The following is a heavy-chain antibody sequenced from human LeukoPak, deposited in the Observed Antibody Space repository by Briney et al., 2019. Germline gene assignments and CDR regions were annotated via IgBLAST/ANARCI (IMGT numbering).Heavy chain of an antibody. J-gene: IGHJ4*02. V-gene: IGHV3-30*19. CDR2: IWYDGSNK. CDR3: ARDHERQTSPDGFDY. CDR1: GFTFSSYG. D-gene: IGHD1-1*01. Sequence: PGRSLRLSCAASGFTFSSYGMHWVRQAPGKGLEWVAVIWYDGSNKYYADSVKGRFTISRDNSKNTLYLQMNSLRAEDTAVYYCARDHERQTSPDGFDYWGQGTLVTVSS.